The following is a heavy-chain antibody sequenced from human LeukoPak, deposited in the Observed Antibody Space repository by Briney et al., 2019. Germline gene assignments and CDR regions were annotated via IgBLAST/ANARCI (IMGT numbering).Heavy chain of an antibody. J-gene: IGHJ6*02. CDR3: ARVYLVATRDYYYYYGMDV. CDR1: GGTFSSYA. V-gene: IGHV1-69*04. CDR2: IIPILGIA. Sequence: ASVKVSCKASGGTFSSYAISWVRQAPGQGLEWMGRIIPILGIANYAQKFQGRVTITADKSTSTAYMELSSLRSEDTAVYHCARVYLVATRDYYYYYGMDVWGQGTTVTVSS. D-gene: IGHD5-24*01.